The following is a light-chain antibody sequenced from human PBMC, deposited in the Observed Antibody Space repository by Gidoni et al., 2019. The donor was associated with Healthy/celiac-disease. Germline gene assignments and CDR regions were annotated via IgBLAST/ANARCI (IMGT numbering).Light chain of an antibody. CDR2: DAS. V-gene: IGKV1-33*01. CDR3: QQYDNLPPLT. CDR1: QDISNY. Sequence: DIQMTQSPSSLSASVGDRVPITCQASQDISNYLNWYQQKPGKAPKLLIYDASNLETGVPSRFSGSGSGTDFTFTISSLQPEDIATYYCQQYDNLPPLTFGGXTKVEIK. J-gene: IGKJ4*01.